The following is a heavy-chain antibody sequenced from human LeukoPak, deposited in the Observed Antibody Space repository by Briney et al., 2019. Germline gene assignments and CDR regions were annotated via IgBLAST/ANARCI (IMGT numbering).Heavy chain of an antibody. CDR2: INPSGGST. CDR3: AKETGGAVTGSGYFDL. V-gene: IGHV1-46*01. D-gene: IGHD4-17*01. CDR1: GYTFTSHH. J-gene: IGHJ2*01. Sequence: ASVKLSCKASGYTFTSHHMYWVRQAPGQGLEWMGIINPSGGSTSYAQRFQGRVTMTRDTSTSTVYMELSSLRSEATAVYYCAKETGGAVTGSGYFDLWGRGTLVTVSS.